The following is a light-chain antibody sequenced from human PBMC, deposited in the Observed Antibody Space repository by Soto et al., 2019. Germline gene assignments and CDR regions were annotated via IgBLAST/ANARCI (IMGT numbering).Light chain of an antibody. Sequence: ELVLTQSPGPLSLSPGERATLSGRASQSVSSYLAWYQQKPGQAPRLLIYDASNRATGIPARFSGSGSETDFTLTISRLEPEDFAVYYCQQYGSSPRTFGQGTKVDIK. CDR1: QSVSSY. CDR2: DAS. CDR3: QQYGSSPRT. J-gene: IGKJ1*01. V-gene: IGKV3-20*01.